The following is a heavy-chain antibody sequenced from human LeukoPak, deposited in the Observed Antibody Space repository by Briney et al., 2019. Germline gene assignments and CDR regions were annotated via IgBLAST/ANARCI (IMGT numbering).Heavy chain of an antibody. CDR2: ISSSSSYI. V-gene: IGHV3-21*04. CDR3: AKTNNYYYYMDV. CDR1: GFTFSSYS. Sequence: PRGSLRLSCAASGFTFSSYSMNWVRQAPGKGLEWVSSISSSSSYIYYADSVKGRFTISRDNAKNSLYLQMNSLRAEDTALYYCAKTNNYYYYMDVWGKGTTVTISS. J-gene: IGHJ6*03.